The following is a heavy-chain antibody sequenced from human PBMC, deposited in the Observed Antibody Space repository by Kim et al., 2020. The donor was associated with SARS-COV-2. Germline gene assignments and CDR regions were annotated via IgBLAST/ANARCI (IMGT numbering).Heavy chain of an antibody. J-gene: IGHJ4*02. D-gene: IGHD3-3*01. Sequence: KGRFTNSRDNAQNSLYLQMNSLRAEDTAVYYCARTPLPPDFWSGYYPDYWGQGTLVTVSS. V-gene: IGHV3-11*01. CDR3: ARTPLPPDFWSGYYPDY.